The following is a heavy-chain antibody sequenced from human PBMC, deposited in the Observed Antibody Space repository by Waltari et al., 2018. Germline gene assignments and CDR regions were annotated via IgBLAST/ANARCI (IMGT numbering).Heavy chain of an antibody. Sequence: EVQLVQSGAEVKKPGESLKISCKGSGYSFTSYWIGWVRQMPGKGLEWMGIIYPGDSDTRYSPSFQGQVTISVDKSISTAYLQWSSLKASDTAMYYCARLTRPHYDSSGYYFDYWGQGTLVTVSS. CDR3: ARLTRPHYDSSGYYFDY. V-gene: IGHV5-51*01. D-gene: IGHD3-22*01. J-gene: IGHJ4*02. CDR2: IYPGDSDT. CDR1: GYSFTSYW.